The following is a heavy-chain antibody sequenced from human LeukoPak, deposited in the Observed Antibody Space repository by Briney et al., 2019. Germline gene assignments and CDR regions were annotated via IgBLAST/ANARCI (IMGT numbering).Heavy chain of an antibody. J-gene: IGHJ4*02. Sequence: SETLSLTCAVSGASISSSNWWSCARQPPGKGLEWIGEIYHAGTTNYNPSLKSRVTISVDNSRNQFSLKLTSVTAADTAVYYCMRIYCSNISCYYFDYWGQGTLVTVSS. CDR3: MRIYCSNISCYYFDY. D-gene: IGHD2-2*01. V-gene: IGHV4-4*02. CDR2: IYHAGTT. CDR1: GASISSSNW.